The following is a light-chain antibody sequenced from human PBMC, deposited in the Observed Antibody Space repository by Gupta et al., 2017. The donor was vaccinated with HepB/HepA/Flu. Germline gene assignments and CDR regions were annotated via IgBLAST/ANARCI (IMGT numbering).Light chain of an antibody. V-gene: IGLV5-45*02. CDR3: AIWHSVVVL. CDR1: SGINVRAYW. CDR2: YKSDSDD. J-gene: IGLJ2*01. Sequence: QAVLTQPSSLSASPGASVSLTCTLHSGINVRAYWIYWYQQKPGSPPQYLLRYKSDSDDQQGSGVPSRCSGSKDASADAGVLFISGLQSEDEADYYCAIWHSVVVLSGGGTRLPS.